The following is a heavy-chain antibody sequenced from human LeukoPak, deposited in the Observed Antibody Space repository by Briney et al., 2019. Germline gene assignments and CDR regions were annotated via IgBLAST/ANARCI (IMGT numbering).Heavy chain of an antibody. J-gene: IGHJ2*01. CDR3: ARTYGSSGLGYFDL. CDR1: GDSVSSGAYY. D-gene: IGHD6-13*01. Sequence: KSSETLSLTCTVSGDSVSSGAYYWHWIRQPPGKGLVCIGYIYYTGSTDYNPSLKSRVTISVDTSKNQFSLKLSSVTAADTAVYYCARTYGSSGLGYFDLWGRGTLVTVSS. V-gene: IGHV4-61*08. CDR2: IYYTGST.